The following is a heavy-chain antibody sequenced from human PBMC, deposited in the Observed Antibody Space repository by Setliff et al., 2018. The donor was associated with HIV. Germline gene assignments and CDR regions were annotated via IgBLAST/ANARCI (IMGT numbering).Heavy chain of an antibody. V-gene: IGHV4-39*01. CDR1: GGSINNPNFY. CDR2: VYHTGTT. Sequence: KSSETLSLTCTVSGGSINNPNFYWGWIRQSPGKGLEWIGNVYHTGTTYYKPSLRSRVTMSVDTSKNQFSLNLGSVTAADTALYYCVETDYASRWSPDAFHIWVHGTMVTVSS. CDR3: VETDYASRWSPDAFHI. D-gene: IGHD6-13*01. J-gene: IGHJ3*02.